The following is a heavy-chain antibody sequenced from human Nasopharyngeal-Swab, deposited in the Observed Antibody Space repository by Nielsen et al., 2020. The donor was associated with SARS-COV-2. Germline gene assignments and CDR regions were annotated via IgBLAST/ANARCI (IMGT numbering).Heavy chain of an antibody. D-gene: IGHD3-9*01. J-gene: IGHJ4*02. V-gene: IGHV3-21*01. Sequence: GESLKISCAASGFTFTDYVMNWVRQAPGKGLEWVSSISTTSDYIYYADSVKGRFIISRDNARNSLHLQMHSLRAEDTAVYYCVRDGYFDWSFGYWGQGTLVTVSS. CDR2: ISTTSDYI. CDR1: GFTFTDYV. CDR3: VRDGYFDWSFGY.